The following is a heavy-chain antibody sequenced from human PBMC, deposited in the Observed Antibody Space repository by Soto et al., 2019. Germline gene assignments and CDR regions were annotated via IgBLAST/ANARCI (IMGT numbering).Heavy chain of an antibody. CDR3: AREIATARYYYYYYGMDV. J-gene: IGHJ6*02. CDR2: IWYDGSNK. CDR1: GFTFSSYG. D-gene: IGHD1-26*01. V-gene: IGHV3-33*01. Sequence: PGGSLRLSCAASGFTFSSYGMHWVRQAPGKGLEWVAVIWYDGSNKYYADSVKGRFTISRDNSKNTLYLQMNSLRAEDTAVYYCAREIATARYYYYYYGMDVWGQGTTVTVSS.